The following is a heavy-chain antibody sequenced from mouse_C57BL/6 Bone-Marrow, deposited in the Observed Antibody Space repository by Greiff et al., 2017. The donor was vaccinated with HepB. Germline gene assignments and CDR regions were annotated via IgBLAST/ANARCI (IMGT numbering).Heavy chain of an antibody. Sequence: QVQLQQPGAELVKPGASVKLSCKASGYTFTSYWMHWVKQRPGRGLEWIGRIDPNSGGTKYNEKFKSKATLTVDKPSSTAYMQLSSLTSEYSAVYSCARSGIYYGYDEWSCAYWGQGTLVTVSA. CDR2: IDPNSGGT. CDR1: GYTFTSYW. D-gene: IGHD2-2*01. J-gene: IGHJ3*01. V-gene: IGHV1-72*01. CDR3: ARSGIYYGYDEWSCAY.